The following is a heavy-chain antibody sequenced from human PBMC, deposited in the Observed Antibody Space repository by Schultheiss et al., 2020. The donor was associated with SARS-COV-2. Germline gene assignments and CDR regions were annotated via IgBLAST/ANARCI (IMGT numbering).Heavy chain of an antibody. D-gene: IGHD3-3*01. CDR2: IYYSGST. Sequence: SQTLSLTCAVYGGSFSGYHWSWIRQPPGKGLEWIGYIYYSGSTTYNPSLKSRVTISVDTSKNQFSLKLSSVTAADTAVYYCARAHDFWSGYYHYWGQGTLVTVSS. V-gene: IGHV4-59*01. CDR3: ARAHDFWSGYYHY. J-gene: IGHJ4*02. CDR1: GGSFSGYH.